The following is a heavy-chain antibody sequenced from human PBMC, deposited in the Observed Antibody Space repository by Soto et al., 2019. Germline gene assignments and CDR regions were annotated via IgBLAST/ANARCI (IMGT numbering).Heavy chain of an antibody. Sequence: QVQLQQWGAGLLKPSETLSLTCAVYGGSFSGYYWSWIRQPPGKGLEWIGEINHSGSTNYNPSLKSRVTISVDTSKNQFSLKLSSVTAADTAVYYCARCRVVVPAAIPYYYYGMDVWGQGTTVTVSS. CDR1: GGSFSGYY. CDR2: INHSGST. V-gene: IGHV4-34*01. CDR3: ARCRVVVPAAIPYYYYGMDV. J-gene: IGHJ6*02. D-gene: IGHD2-2*01.